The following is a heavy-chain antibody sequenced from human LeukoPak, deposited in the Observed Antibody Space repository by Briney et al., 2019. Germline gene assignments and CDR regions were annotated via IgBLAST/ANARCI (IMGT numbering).Heavy chain of an antibody. V-gene: IGHV4-4*07. CDR2: IYTTGAT. CDR1: GGSIRSYF. D-gene: IGHD1-26*01. J-gene: IGHJ4*02. Sequence: PSETLSLTCTVSGGSIRSYFWGWVRQPAGKGLEWIGRIYTTGATFYNPSLKTRLTMSIDTSKNQFSLRLTSVVAADTAVYYCARRGYTACYYFLDYWSQGTLVTVSS. CDR3: ARRGYTACYYFLDY.